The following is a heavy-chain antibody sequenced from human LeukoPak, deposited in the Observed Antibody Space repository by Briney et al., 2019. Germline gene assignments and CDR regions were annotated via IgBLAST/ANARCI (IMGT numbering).Heavy chain of an antibody. V-gene: IGHV3-23*01. CDR1: GFTFSSYA. CDR3: AKSLSNIVGATPFDY. Sequence: GGSLRLSCAASGFTFSSYAMSWVRQAPGKGLEWVSAISGSGGSTYYADSVKGRFTISRDNSKNTLYLQMNSLRAEDTAVYYCAKSLSNIVGATPFDYWGQGTLVTVSS. J-gene: IGHJ4*02. D-gene: IGHD1-26*01. CDR2: ISGSGGST.